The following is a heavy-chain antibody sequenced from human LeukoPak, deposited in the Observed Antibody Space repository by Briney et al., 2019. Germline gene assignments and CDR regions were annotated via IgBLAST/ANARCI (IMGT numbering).Heavy chain of an antibody. CDR2: IKQDGSEK. CDR1: GFTFSSYW. J-gene: IGHJ6*03. V-gene: IGHV3-7*01. D-gene: IGHD3-22*01. CDR3: TRVAYYYDSSTPLHHYYYYMDV. Sequence: GGSRRLSCAASGFTFSSYWMSWVRQAPGKGQEWVANIKQDGSEKYYVDSVKGRFTISRDNAKNSLYLQMNSLRAEDTAVYYCTRVAYYYDSSTPLHHYYYYMDVWGKGTTVTVSS.